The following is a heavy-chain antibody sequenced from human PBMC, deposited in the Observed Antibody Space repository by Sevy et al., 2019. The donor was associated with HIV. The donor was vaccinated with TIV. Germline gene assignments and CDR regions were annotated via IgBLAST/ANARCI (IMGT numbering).Heavy chain of an antibody. J-gene: IGHJ4*02. V-gene: IGHV3-23*01. CDR3: AKARFLEWSLPAFDY. CDR2: IRGSGGST. CDR1: RFTFNNYV. Sequence: GGSLRLSCAASRFTFNNYVMSWVRQVPGKGLEWVSAIRGSGGSTYYSDSVKGRFTISRDNSKNTLYVQMNSLTAEDTAVYYCAKARFLEWSLPAFDYWGQGTLVTVSS. D-gene: IGHD3-3*01.